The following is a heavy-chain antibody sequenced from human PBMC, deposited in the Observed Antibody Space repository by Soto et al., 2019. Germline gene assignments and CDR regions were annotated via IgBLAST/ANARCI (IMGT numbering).Heavy chain of an antibody. Sequence: PGWSLRLSCASSVFTFIGYSVNWVRQAPGKGLEWVSYISSGSKTIYYAESVKGRFTVSRDNARNSQYLQMNSLRDEDTAVYYCAREDILGVRSFDYWGQGTLVTVSS. J-gene: IGHJ4*02. CDR2: ISSGSKTI. CDR3: AREDILGVRSFDY. V-gene: IGHV3-48*02. CDR1: VFTFIGYS. D-gene: IGHD3-9*01.